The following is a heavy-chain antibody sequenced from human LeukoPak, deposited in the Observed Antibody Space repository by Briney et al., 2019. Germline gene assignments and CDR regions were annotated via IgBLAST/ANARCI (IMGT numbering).Heavy chain of an antibody. Sequence: SETLSLTCTVSGDSISSGDYYWSWIRQPAGKGLEWIGRISSSGSTNYNPSLKSRVTISVDTSKDQFSLKLSSVTAADTAVYFCARGPYSYDSSGAFDIWGQGAMVTVSS. D-gene: IGHD3-22*01. CDR1: GDSISSGDYY. J-gene: IGHJ3*02. CDR3: ARGPYSYDSSGAFDI. CDR2: ISSSGST. V-gene: IGHV4-61*02.